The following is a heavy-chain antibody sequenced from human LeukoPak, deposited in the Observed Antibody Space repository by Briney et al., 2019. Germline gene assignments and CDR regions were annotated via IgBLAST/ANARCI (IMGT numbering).Heavy chain of an antibody. CDR3: ARYVGRIAAARTDYYYYGMDV. Sequence: GGSLRLSCAASGFKFSSYSMNWVRQAPGKGLEWVSSINSSSSYIYYADSVKGRFTISRDNAKNSLYLQMNSLRAEDTAVYYCARYVGRIAAARTDYYYYGMDVWGQGTTVTVSS. V-gene: IGHV3-21*01. CDR1: GFKFSSYS. CDR2: INSSSSYI. D-gene: IGHD6-13*01. J-gene: IGHJ6*02.